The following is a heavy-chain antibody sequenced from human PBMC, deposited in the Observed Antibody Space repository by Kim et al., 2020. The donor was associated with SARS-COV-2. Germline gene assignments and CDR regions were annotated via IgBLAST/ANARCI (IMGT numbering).Heavy chain of an antibody. CDR2: IYPGDSDT. V-gene: IGHV5-51*01. J-gene: IGHJ5*02. Sequence: GESLQISCKGSGYSFTSYWIGWVRQMPGKGLEWMGIIYPGDSDTRYSPSFQGQVTISADKSISTAYLQWSSLKASDTAMYYCARRVRGYGSGSYYFDPWGQGTLVTVSS. D-gene: IGHD3-10*01. CDR3: ARRVRGYGSGSYYFDP. CDR1: GYSFTSYW.